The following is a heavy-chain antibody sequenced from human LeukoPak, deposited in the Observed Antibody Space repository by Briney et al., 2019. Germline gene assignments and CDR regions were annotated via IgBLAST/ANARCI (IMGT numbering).Heavy chain of an antibody. V-gene: IGHV6-1*01. Sequence: SQTLSLTCAISGDSVSSNSAAWNLIRQSPSRCLKWLGRTYYRSKWYNDYAVSVKSRITINPDTSKNKFSLQLNSVTPEDTAVYYCARDGARYCSGGSCYNFDYWGQGTLVTVSS. J-gene: IGHJ4*02. CDR2: TYYRSKWYN. CDR1: GDSVSSNSAA. D-gene: IGHD2-15*01. CDR3: ARDGARYCSGGSCYNFDY.